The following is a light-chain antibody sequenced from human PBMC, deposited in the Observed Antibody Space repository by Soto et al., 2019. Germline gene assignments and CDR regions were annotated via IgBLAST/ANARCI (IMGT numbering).Light chain of an antibody. CDR1: SSDVGGYNY. V-gene: IGLV2-11*01. J-gene: IGLJ1*01. Sequence: QPALTQPRSVSGSPGQSLTISCTGTSSDVGGYNYVSWYQQYPGKVPKLMIYDVTKRPSGVPDRFSGSKSGTTASLTISGLQAEDEADYYCCSHAGSYTYVFGTGTKLTVL. CDR2: DVT. CDR3: CSHAGSYTYV.